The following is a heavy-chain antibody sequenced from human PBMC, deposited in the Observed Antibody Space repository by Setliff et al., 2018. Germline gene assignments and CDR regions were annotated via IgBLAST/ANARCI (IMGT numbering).Heavy chain of an antibody. V-gene: IGHV4-61*05. CDR1: GDSLTRSSSW. CDR3: ARMSRYSEFWSGYAEDYYSSYIDV. J-gene: IGHJ6*03. CDR2: IYSSGTT. D-gene: IGHD3-3*01. Sequence: SETLSLTCTVFGDSLTRSSSWWGWIRQPAGKGLEWIGNIYSSGTTKYNPSLKSRVTISVDTSKRQFSLNLLSVTAADTAVYYCARMSRYSEFWSGYAEDYYSSYIDVWGTGATVTVSS.